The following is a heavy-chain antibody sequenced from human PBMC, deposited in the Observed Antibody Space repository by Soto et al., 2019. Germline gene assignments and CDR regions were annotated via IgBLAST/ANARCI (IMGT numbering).Heavy chain of an antibody. V-gene: IGHV4-59*01. Sequence: ASETLSLTCTVSGGSISSYYWSWIRQPPGKGLEWIGYIYYSGSTNYNPSLKSRVTISVDTSKNQFSLRLSSVTAADTAVYYCARDRGRQGSQYYFDYWGQGTLVTVSS. D-gene: IGHD3-10*01. CDR1: GGSISSYY. CDR2: IYYSGST. J-gene: IGHJ4*02. CDR3: ARDRGRQGSQYYFDY.